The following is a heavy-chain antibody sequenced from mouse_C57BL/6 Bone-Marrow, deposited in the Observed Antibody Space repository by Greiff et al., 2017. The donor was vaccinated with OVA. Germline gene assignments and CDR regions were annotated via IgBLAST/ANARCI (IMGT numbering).Heavy chain of an antibody. CDR1: DSEVFPIAY. CDR3: ARGGFYYYGSSYWYFDV. D-gene: IGHD1-1*01. CDR2: ILPSIGRT. J-gene: IGHJ1*03. V-gene: IGHV15-2*01. Sequence: QVQLQQSGSELRSPGSSVKLSCKDFDSEVFPIAYMSWVRQKPGHGFEWIGGILPSIGRTIYGEKFEDKATLDADTLSNTAYLELNSLTSEDSAIYYCARGGFYYYGSSYWYFDVWGTGTTVTVSS.